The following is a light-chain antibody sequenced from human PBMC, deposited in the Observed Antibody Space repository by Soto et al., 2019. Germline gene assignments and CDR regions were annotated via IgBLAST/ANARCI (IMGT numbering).Light chain of an antibody. CDR1: QRISSN. J-gene: IGKJ4*01. CDR3: QQRSNWALT. V-gene: IGKV3D-11*03. Sequence: EIVMTQSPDTLSVSPGERATLSCRASQRISSNLAWYQQKPGQAPRLLIYGASNRATGIPARFSGSGSGTDFTLTISSLEPEDFAVYYCQQRSNWALTFGGGTKVDIK. CDR2: GAS.